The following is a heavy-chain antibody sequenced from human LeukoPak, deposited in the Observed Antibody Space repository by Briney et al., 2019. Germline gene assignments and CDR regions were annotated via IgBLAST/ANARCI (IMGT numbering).Heavy chain of an antibody. CDR2: ISAYNGNT. CDR1: GYTFTSYG. CDR3: ARDCAAAGTLCWFDP. V-gene: IGHV1-18*01. J-gene: IGHJ5*02. Sequence: APVKVSCKASGYTFTSYGISWVRQAPGQGLEWMGWISAYNGNTNYAQKLQGRVTMTTDTSTSTAYMELRSLRSDDTAVYYCARDCAAAGTLCWFDPWGQGTLVTVSS. D-gene: IGHD6-13*01.